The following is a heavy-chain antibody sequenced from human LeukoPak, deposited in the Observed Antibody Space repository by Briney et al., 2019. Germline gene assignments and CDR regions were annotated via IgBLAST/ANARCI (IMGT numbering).Heavy chain of an antibody. D-gene: IGHD3-10*01. CDR2: IYSGGSA. Sequence: PGGSLRLSCAASGFTVSSNYMSWVRQAPGKGLEWVSVIYSGGSAYYADSVKGRFTISRDNSKNTLYLQMNSLRAEDTAVYYCAREKESSFDYWGQGTLVTVSS. CDR3: AREKESSFDY. J-gene: IGHJ4*02. V-gene: IGHV3-53*01. CDR1: GFTVSSNY.